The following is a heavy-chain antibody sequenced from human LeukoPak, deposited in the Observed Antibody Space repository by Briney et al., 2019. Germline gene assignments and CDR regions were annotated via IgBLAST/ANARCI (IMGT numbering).Heavy chain of an antibody. D-gene: IGHD1-26*01. CDR3: AKEGGSYPNWFDP. J-gene: IGHJ5*02. V-gene: IGHV3-30*02. Sequence: PGRSLRLSCAASGFTFSSYGMHWVRQAPGKGLEWVAFIRYDGSNKYYADSVKGRFTISRDNSKNTLYLQMNSLRAEDTAVYYCAKEGGSYPNWFDPWGQGTLVTVSS. CDR1: GFTFSSYG. CDR2: IRYDGSNK.